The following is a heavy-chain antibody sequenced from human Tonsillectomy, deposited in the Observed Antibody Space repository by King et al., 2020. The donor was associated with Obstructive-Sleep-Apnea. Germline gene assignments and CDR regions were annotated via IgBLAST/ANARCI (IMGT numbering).Heavy chain of an antibody. Sequence: LQLQESGPGLVKPSETLSLTCTVSGGSISSSSYYWGWIRQPPGKGLEWIGSIYYSGSTYYNPSLKSRVTISVDTSKNQFSLKRSSVTAADTAVYYCARGPTRGISHWGQGTLVTVSS. CDR3: ARGPTRGISH. D-gene: IGHD1-26*01. J-gene: IGHJ4*02. CDR1: GGSISSSSYY. CDR2: IYYSGST. V-gene: IGHV4-39*07.